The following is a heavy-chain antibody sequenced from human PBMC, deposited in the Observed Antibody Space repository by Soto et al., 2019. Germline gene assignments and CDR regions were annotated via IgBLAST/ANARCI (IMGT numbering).Heavy chain of an antibody. Sequence: QVQLVESGGGVVQPGTSLRLSCEASGFTFSVFGMHWVRQAPGKGLEWVAVIWYDGSKKYYADCVKGRFTISRDNSKNALYLQMNSLRAEDTAVYYCPSVRWRSYGGNSAHFDIWGQGTLVTVSS. CDR1: GFTFSVFG. CDR2: IWYDGSKK. CDR3: PSVRWRSYGGNSAHFDI. V-gene: IGHV3-33*01. D-gene: IGHD4-17*01. J-gene: IGHJ3*02.